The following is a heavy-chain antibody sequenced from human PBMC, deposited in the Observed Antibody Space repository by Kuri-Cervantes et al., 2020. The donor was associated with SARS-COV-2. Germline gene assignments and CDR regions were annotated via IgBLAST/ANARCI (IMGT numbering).Heavy chain of an antibody. J-gene: IGHJ4*02. CDR1: GFTFSNAW. Sequence: ETLSLTCAASGFTFSNAWMSWVRQAPGKGLEWVGRIKSKTDGGTTDYAAPVKGRFTISRDDSKSIAYLQMNSLKTEDTAVYYCTRDDFWSGYYLYWGQGTLVTVSS. V-gene: IGHV3-15*01. CDR2: IKSKTDGGTT. D-gene: IGHD3-3*01. CDR3: TRDDFWSGYYLY.